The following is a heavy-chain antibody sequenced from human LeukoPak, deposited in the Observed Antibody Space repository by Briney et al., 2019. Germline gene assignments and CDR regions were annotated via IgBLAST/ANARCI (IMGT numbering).Heavy chain of an antibody. CDR1: GYTFTSYG. D-gene: IGHD2-8*01. J-gene: IGHJ4*02. CDR3: ARVVYQRKYCTNGVCYGCFDY. CDR2: ISAYNGNT. Sequence: ASVKVSCKASGYTFTSYGISWVRQAPGQGLEWMGWISAYNGNTNYAQKLQGRVTMTTDTSTSTAYMELRSLRSNDTAVYYCARVVYQRKYCTNGVCYGCFDYWGQGTLVTVSS. V-gene: IGHV1-18*01.